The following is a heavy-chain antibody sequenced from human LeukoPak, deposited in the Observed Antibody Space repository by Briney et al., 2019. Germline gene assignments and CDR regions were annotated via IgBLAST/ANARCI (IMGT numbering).Heavy chain of an antibody. J-gene: IGHJ3*02. CDR2: IHYSGST. V-gene: IGHV4-59*08. D-gene: IGHD4-17*01. CDR1: GGSISSYY. Sequence: SETLSLTCTVSGGSISSYYWSWIRQSPGKGLEYIGYIHYSGSTNYNPSLKSRVTISVDTSKNQVSLKLSSVTAADTAVYYCASYGGSTGDSIAIWGQGTMVTVSP. CDR3: ASYGGSTGDSIAI.